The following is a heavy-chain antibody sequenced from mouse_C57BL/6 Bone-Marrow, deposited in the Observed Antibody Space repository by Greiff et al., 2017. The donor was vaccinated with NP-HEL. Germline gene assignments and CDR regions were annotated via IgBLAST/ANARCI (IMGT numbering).Heavy chain of an antibody. CDR3: ARLADDYGSSYPYWDFDC. D-gene: IGHD1-1*01. J-gene: IGHJ1*03. Sequence: VQLQQSGAELVRPGTSVKVSCKASGYAFTNYLIEWVKQRPGQGLEWIGVINPGSGGTNYNEKFKGKATLTADKSSSTAYMQLSSLTSEDSAVYCCARLADDYGSSYPYWDFDCWGTGTTVTVSS. CDR1: GYAFTNYL. CDR2: INPGSGGT. V-gene: IGHV1-54*01.